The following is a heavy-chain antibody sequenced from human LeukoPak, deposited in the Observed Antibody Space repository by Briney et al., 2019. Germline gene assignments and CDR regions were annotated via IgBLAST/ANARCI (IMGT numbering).Heavy chain of an antibody. CDR3: ARFIVVVPAAPFFDY. J-gene: IGHJ4*02. CDR1: GYTFTGYY. CDR2: INPNSGGT. V-gene: IGHV1-2*02. Sequence: ASVKVSCKASGYTFTGYYMHWVRQAPGQGLEWMGWINPNSGGTNYAQKFQGRVTMTRDTSISTAYMELRSLRSDDTAVYYCARFIVVVPAAPFFDYWGQGTLVTVSS. D-gene: IGHD2-2*01.